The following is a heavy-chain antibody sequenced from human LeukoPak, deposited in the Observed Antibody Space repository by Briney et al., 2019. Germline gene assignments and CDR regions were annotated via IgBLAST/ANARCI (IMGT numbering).Heavy chain of an antibody. CDR2: IYYTATT. J-gene: IGHJ4*02. CDR1: GDSISSGGHY. CDR3: ARTVSGYHLDY. D-gene: IGHD3-9*01. V-gene: IGHV4-31*03. Sequence: SETLSLTCTVSGDSISSGGHYWGWIRQHPGKGLEWIGYIYYTATTYYNPSLKSRVTISLDTSQKQFSLKLRSVTAADTAVYYCARTVSGYHLDYWGQGTLVTVFS.